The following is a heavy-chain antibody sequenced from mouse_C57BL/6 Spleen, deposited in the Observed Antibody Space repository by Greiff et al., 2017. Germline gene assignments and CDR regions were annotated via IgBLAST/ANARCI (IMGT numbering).Heavy chain of an antibody. J-gene: IGHJ4*01. CDR3: ARGYYGSSYEAMDY. D-gene: IGHD1-1*01. CDR2: INPNNGGT. CDR1: GYTFTDYN. V-gene: IGHV1-18*01. Sequence: VQLQQSGPELVKPGASVKIPCKASGYTFTDYNMDWVKQSHGKSLEWIGDINPNNGGTIYNQKFKGKATLTVDKSSSTAYMELRSLTSEDTAVYYCARGYYGSSYEAMDYWGQGTSVTVSS.